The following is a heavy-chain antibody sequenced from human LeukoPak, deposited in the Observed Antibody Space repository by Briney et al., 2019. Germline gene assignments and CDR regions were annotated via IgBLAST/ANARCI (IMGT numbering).Heavy chain of an antibody. V-gene: IGHV3-7*01. D-gene: IGHD6-19*01. J-gene: IGHJ4*02. Sequence: GGSLRLSCAASGFTFSSYWMSWVGQSPGKRLEWLANIKQDGSEKYYVDSVKGRFTISRDNAKNSLYLQMNSLRAEDTAVYYCARDSSGWYYYFDYWGQGTLVTVSS. CDR2: IKQDGSEK. CDR3: ARDSSGWYYYFDY. CDR1: GFTFSSYW.